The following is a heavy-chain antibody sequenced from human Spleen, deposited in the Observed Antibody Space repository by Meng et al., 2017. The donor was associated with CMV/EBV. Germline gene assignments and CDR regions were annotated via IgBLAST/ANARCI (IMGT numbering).Heavy chain of an antibody. CDR3: AKGPTYYYDSSDQHFDY. D-gene: IGHD3-22*01. J-gene: IGHJ4*02. CDR1: GFSFSTYW. V-gene: IGHV3-74*01. CDR2: IKSDGSST. Sequence: GESLKISCAASGFSFSTYWMHWVRQVPGKGLVWVSRIKSDGSSTDYADSVKGRFTISRDNSKNTLYLQMNSLRAEDTAVYYCAKGPTYYYDSSDQHFDYWGQGTLVTVSS.